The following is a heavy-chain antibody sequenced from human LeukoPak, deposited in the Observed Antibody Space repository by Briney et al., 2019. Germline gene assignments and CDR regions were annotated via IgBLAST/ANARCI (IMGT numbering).Heavy chain of an antibody. J-gene: IGHJ4*02. D-gene: IGHD6-19*01. Sequence: GGSLRLSCAAAGFNFSSNLLHWVRHAPGKGLEWVAVTSCDGRKKYYADSVRCRFVVSGDTSKRTMYLQMNGLRNDDSGVYYCARVRDSRGWHDELGYIDHSGQGIQVTVSS. CDR1: GFNFSSNL. CDR2: TSCDGRKK. CDR3: ARVRDSRGWHDELGYIDH. V-gene: IGHV3-30*09.